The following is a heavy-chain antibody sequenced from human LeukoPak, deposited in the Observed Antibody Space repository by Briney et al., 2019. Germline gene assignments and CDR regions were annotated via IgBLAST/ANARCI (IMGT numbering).Heavy chain of an antibody. CDR1: GFTFSTYA. J-gene: IGHJ4*02. CDR2: INHSGST. CDR3: ARGRGYFDY. Sequence: SGESLRLSCAASGFTFSTYAMNWVRQPPGKGLEWIGEINHSGSTNYNPSLKSRVTISVDTSKNQFSLKLSSVTAADTAVYYCARGRGYFDYWGQGTLVTVSS. D-gene: IGHD3-10*01. V-gene: IGHV4-34*01.